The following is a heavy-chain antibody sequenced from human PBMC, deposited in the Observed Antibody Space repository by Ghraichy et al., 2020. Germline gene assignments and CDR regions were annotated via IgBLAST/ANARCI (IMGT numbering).Heavy chain of an antibody. Sequence: SETLSLTCSVSGGSVSSGAHYWSWIRQPPGKGLEWIAFIYYKGNTNYNPSLKSRVTISLDTSKNQFSLNLWSVTAADTAVYYCARIYGHFDYWGQGTLVTVSS. V-gene: IGHV4-61*08. CDR3: ARIYGHFDY. J-gene: IGHJ4*02. D-gene: IGHD3-10*01. CDR2: IYYKGNT. CDR1: GGSVSSGAHY.